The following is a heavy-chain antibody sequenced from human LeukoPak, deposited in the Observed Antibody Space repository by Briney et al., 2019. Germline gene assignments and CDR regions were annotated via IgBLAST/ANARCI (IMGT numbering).Heavy chain of an antibody. D-gene: IGHD4-11*01. CDR2: INQDGSEK. J-gene: IGHJ3*02. CDR3: ASGEGDYTQRGWAFDI. Sequence: GGSLRLSCAASGFTFSGYWMSWVRQAPGKGLEWVANINQDGSEKYSVQSVKGRFTISRDNAKNSMYLQMNSLRAEDTAVYYCASGEGDYTQRGWAFDIWGQGTMVTVSS. V-gene: IGHV3-7*01. CDR1: GFTFSGYW.